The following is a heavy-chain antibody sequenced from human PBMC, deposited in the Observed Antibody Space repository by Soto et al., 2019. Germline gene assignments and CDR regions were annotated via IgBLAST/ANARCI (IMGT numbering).Heavy chain of an antibody. J-gene: IGHJ6*02. CDR1: GFTFSSYS. D-gene: IGHD3-22*01. CDR3: ARDLTYYDSSGYYYYGMDV. Sequence: GGSLRLSCAASGFTFSSYSMNWVRQAPGKGLEWVSSISSSSSYIYYAGSVKGRFTISRDNAKNSLYRQMNSLRAEDTAVYYCARDLTYYDSSGYYYYGMDVWGQGTTVTVSS. CDR2: ISSSSSYI. V-gene: IGHV3-21*01.